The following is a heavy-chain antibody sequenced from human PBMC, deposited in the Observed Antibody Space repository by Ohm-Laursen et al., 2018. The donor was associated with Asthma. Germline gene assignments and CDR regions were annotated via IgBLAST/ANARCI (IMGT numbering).Heavy chain of an antibody. D-gene: IGHD3-16*01. V-gene: IGHV3-23*01. Sequence: SLRLSCAASGLAFSTYIMSWVRQAPGKGLEWVSTISATGGSTYYADSVKGRFIISRDSSTNTLSLQMNSLRADDTAVYYCAKAPAGGVRRRFFDFWGLGTLVTVSS. CDR2: ISATGGST. CDR3: AKAPAGGVRRRFFDF. J-gene: IGHJ4*02. CDR1: GLAFSTYI.